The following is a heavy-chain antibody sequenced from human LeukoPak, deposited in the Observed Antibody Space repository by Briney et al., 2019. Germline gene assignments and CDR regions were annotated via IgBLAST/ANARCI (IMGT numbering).Heavy chain of an antibody. Sequence: GGSLRLSCAASGFIFSSYWMTWVRQAPGKGLEWVANIKQDGSEKYYVDSVKGRFTISRDNAKNSLYLQMNSLRAEDSAVYYCARDSLEASGSFDYWGQGTLVTVSS. V-gene: IGHV3-7*01. CDR2: IKQDGSEK. CDR3: ARDSLEASGSFDY. J-gene: IGHJ4*02. CDR1: GFIFSSYW. D-gene: IGHD1-26*01.